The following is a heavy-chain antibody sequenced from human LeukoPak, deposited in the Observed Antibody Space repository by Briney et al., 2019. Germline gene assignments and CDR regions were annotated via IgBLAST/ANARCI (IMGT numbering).Heavy chain of an antibody. V-gene: IGHV4-59*01. J-gene: IGHJ6*02. D-gene: IGHD2-2*01. CDR1: GGSISSYY. CDR3: ARGNQLLKDDYYYYGMDV. Sequence: SETLSLTCTVSGGSISSYYWSWIRQPPGKGLEWIGYIYYSGSTNYNPSLKSRVTISVDTSKNQFSLKLSSVTAADTAVYYCARGNQLLKDDYYYYGMDVWGQGTTVTVSS. CDR2: IYYSGST.